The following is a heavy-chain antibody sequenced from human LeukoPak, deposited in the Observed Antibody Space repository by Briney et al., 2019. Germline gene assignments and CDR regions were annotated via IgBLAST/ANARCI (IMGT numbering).Heavy chain of an antibody. CDR1: GESFSGYY. Sequence: SETLSLTCAVYGESFSGYYWSWIRQPPGKGLEWIGENNHSGSTNYNPSLKSRVTMSVDRSKTQFSLKRSSVTAADTAVYYCAREGFSEAAGKDAFDIWGQGKMVTVSS. CDR2: NNHSGST. D-gene: IGHD6-13*01. CDR3: AREGFSEAAGKDAFDI. V-gene: IGHV4-34*01. J-gene: IGHJ3*02.